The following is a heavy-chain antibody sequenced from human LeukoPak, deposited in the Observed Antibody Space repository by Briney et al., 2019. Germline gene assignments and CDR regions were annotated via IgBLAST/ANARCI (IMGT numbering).Heavy chain of an antibody. J-gene: IGHJ4*02. D-gene: IGHD2/OR15-2a*01. V-gene: IGHV4-59*01. CDR3: ARASHTCYFDY. CDR2: IYYSGST. Sequence: SETLSLTCTVSSGSISSYYWSWIRQPPGRGLEWIGYIYYSGSTNYNPSLKSRVTISVDTSKNQFSLKLSSVTAADTAVYYCARASHTCYFDYWGQGTLVTVSS. CDR1: SGSISSYY.